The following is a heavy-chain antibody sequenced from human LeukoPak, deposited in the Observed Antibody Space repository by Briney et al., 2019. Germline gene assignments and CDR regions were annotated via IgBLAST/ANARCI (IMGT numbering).Heavy chain of an antibody. CDR2: IKQDGSEK. Sequence: GGSLRLSCAAAGFTFSSYWMSWVRQAPGKGLEWVANIKQDGSEKYYVDSVKGRFTISRDNAKNSLYLQMNSLRAEDTAVYYCARGTIAAAGYYYFDYWGQGTQVTVSS. J-gene: IGHJ4*02. CDR3: ARGTIAAAGYYYFDY. CDR1: GFTFSSYW. V-gene: IGHV3-7*04. D-gene: IGHD6-13*01.